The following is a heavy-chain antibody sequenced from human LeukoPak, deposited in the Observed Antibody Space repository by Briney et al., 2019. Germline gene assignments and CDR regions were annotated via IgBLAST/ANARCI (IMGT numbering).Heavy chain of an antibody. Sequence: QPGGSLRLSCAASGFSFSKFAMHWVRQAPGRGLESVSGISYNGAGTYYANSVKGRFTISRDNSKKTLYLQVGSLRVEDMGVYYRARGHFWSGYTYQDYFYYMDVWGKGTAVTVSS. J-gene: IGHJ6*03. D-gene: IGHD3-3*02. CDR1: GFSFSKFA. V-gene: IGHV3-64*01. CDR2: ISYNGAGT. CDR3: ARGHFWSGYTYQDYFYYMDV.